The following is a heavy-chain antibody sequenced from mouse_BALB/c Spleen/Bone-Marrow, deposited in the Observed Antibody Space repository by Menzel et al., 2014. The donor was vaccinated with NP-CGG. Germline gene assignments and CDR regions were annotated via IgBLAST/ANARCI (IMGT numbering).Heavy chain of an antibody. CDR1: GYTFTSYY. J-gene: IGHJ2*01. CDR2: IYPGNVNT. Sequence: VQLQQSGPELVKPGASVRISCKASGYTFTSYYIHWVKQRPGQGLEWIGWIYPGNVNTKYNEKFKGKATLTADKSSSTAYMQLSSLTSEDSAVYFCAKEAILEPDYWGQGTTLTVSS. V-gene: IGHV1S56*01. CDR3: AKEAILEPDY.